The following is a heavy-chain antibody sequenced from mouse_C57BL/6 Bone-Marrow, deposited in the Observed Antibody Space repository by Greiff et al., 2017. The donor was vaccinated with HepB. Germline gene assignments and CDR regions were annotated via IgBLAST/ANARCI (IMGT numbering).Heavy chain of an antibody. CDR2: IDPSDSYT. D-gene: IGHD2-2*01. CDR1: GYTFTSYW. J-gene: IGHJ3*01. CDR3: AREGVYDGYDRLAY. V-gene: IGHV1-69*01. Sequence: QVQLQQPGAELVMPGASVKLSCKASGYTFTSYWMHWVKQRPGQGLEWIGEIDPSDSYTNYNQKFKGKSTLTVDKSSSTAYMQLSSLTSEDSAVYDCAREGVYDGYDRLAYWGQGTLVTVSA.